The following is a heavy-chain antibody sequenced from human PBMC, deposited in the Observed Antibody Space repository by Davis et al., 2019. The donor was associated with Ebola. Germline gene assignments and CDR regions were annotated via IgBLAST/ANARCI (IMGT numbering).Heavy chain of an antibody. CDR3: AKGSDGWYWAFDI. J-gene: IGHJ3*02. Sequence: GGSLRLSCAASGFTFSSYAMSWVRQAPGKGLEWVSEITGGGARTYYADSVKGRFTISRENSKNTLYLQMSSLRAEDTAVYYCAKGSDGWYWAFDIWGQGTNVTVSS. CDR2: ITGGGART. V-gene: IGHV3-23*01. D-gene: IGHD6-19*01. CDR1: GFTFSSYA.